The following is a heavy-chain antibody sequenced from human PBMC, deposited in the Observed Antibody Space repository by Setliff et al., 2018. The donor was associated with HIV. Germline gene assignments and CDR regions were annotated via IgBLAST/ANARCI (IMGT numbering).Heavy chain of an antibody. CDR2: IRSKAYGGTT. Sequence: PGGSLRLSCTASGFTFGDYTMSWVRQAPGKGLEWVGFIRSKAYGGTTDYAASVKGRFTISRDDSKNIAYLQMNSLKTEDTAVYYCTRVPEEQWPGMSDAFDIWGQGTMVTVSS. D-gene: IGHD6-19*01. J-gene: IGHJ3*02. V-gene: IGHV3-49*04. CDR1: GFTFGDYT. CDR3: TRVPEEQWPGMSDAFDI.